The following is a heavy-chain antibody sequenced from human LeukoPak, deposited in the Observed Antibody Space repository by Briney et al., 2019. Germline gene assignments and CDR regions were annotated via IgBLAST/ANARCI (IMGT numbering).Heavy chain of an antibody. CDR1: GFTFSGYS. CDR2: ISSSSSTI. D-gene: IGHD3-10*01. Sequence: GGSLRLSCAASGFTFSGYSRNWVGQAPGKGLEGVSFISSSSSTIYYVDSVKGRFTISRDNAKNSLYLQVNTLRAEDTAVYYCARASYYYGSGSYYFDYWGQGTLVTVSS. J-gene: IGHJ4*02. V-gene: IGHV3-48*01. CDR3: ARASYYYGSGSYYFDY.